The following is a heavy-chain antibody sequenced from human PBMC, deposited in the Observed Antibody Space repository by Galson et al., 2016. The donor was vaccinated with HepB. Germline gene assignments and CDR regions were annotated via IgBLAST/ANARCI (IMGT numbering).Heavy chain of an antibody. V-gene: IGHV3-43*01. CDR3: AKDSGDCFTTTCSPRNGMDV. J-gene: IGHJ6*02. CDR2: INWDGGST. Sequence: SLRLSCAASGFPFDNYNMHWVRQAPGKGLEWVSLINWDGGSTHHADSVKGRFTISRDNNKNSVYLQMNSLRTEDTALYYCAKDSGDCFTTTCSPRNGMDVWGQGTTVTVSS. D-gene: IGHD2-2*01. CDR1: GFPFDNYN.